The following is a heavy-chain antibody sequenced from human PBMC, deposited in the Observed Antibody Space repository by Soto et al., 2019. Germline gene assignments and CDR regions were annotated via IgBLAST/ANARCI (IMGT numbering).Heavy chain of an antibody. V-gene: IGHV1-69*01. J-gene: IGHJ5*02. D-gene: IGHD1-26*01. CDR3: ARVLKWELNWFDP. Sequence: QVQLVQSGAEVKKPGSSVKVSCKASGGTFSSSAISWVRPAPGQGLEWMGGISPIFGTANYAQKFQGRVTITADEYTSTAYMEQSSLRAEDTAVYYCARVLKWELNWFDPWGQGTLVTVSS. CDR1: GGTFSSSA. CDR2: ISPIFGTA.